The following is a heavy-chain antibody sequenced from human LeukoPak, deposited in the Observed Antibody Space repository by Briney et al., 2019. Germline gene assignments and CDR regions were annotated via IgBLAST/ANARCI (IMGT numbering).Heavy chain of an antibody. CDR2: INWNSGTI. Sequence: PEGSLRLSCAASGFTFDDYAMHWVRLPPGKGLEWVSGINWNSGTIDYADSVKGRFTISRDNAKNSLYLQMNSLRVEDTALYYCARTGAILTGFLYYFDFWGQGTLVTVSS. CDR1: GFTFDDYA. CDR3: ARTGAILTGFLYYFDF. V-gene: IGHV3-9*01. J-gene: IGHJ4*02. D-gene: IGHD3-9*01.